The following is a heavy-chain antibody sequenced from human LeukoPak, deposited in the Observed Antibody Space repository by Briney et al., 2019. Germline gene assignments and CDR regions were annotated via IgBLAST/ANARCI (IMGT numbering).Heavy chain of an antibody. Sequence: GGSLRLSCTASEFTVSRNYMLWVRQAPGKGLEWVPLIFSNGDTHYADSVKGRFTISRDTSKNTVSLQMNSLRVEDTAMYYCTRDQMYYWGQGTLVTVSS. V-gene: IGHV3-53*01. D-gene: IGHD5-24*01. J-gene: IGHJ4*02. CDR3: TRDQMYY. CDR1: EFTVSRNY. CDR2: IFSNGDT.